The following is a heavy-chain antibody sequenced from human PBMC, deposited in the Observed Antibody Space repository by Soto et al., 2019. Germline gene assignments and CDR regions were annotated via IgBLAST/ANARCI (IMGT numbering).Heavy chain of an antibody. V-gene: IGHV4-34*01. J-gene: IGHJ6*02. D-gene: IGHD2-2*01. Sequence: SETLSLTCAVYCGSFSGYYWSWIRQPPGKGLEWIGEINHSGSTNYNPSLKSRVTISVDTSKNQFSLKLSSVTAADTAVYYCARVFVPAARWGYYYYGMDVWGQGTTVTVSS. CDR1: CGSFSGYY. CDR2: INHSGST. CDR3: ARVFVPAARWGYYYYGMDV.